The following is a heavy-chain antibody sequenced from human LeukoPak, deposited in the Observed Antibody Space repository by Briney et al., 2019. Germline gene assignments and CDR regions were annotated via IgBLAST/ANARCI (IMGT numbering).Heavy chain of an antibody. CDR1: GFTFSSYG. Sequence: PGRSLRLSCAASGFTFSSYGMHWVRQAPGKGLEWVAVISYDGSNKYYADSVKGRFTISRDNSKNTLYLQMNSLRAEDTAVYYCAKGEKEQQLLELYYYYYGLDVWGQGTTVTVSS. D-gene: IGHD2-2*01. CDR3: AKGEKEQQLLELYYYYYGLDV. CDR2: ISYDGSNK. J-gene: IGHJ6*02. V-gene: IGHV3-30*18.